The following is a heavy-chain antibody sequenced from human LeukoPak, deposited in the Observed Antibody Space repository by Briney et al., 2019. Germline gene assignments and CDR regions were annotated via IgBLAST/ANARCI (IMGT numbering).Heavy chain of an antibody. CDR3: AVLRIMITFGGVIASYYFDY. J-gene: IGHJ4*02. Sequence: ASVKVSCKASGYTFTGCYMHWVRQAPGQGLEWMGRINPNSGGTNYAQKFQGRVTMTRDTSISTAYMELSRLRSDDTAVYYCAVLRIMITFGGVIASYYFDYWGQGTLVTVSS. D-gene: IGHD3-16*02. V-gene: IGHV1-2*06. CDR1: GYTFTGCY. CDR2: INPNSGGT.